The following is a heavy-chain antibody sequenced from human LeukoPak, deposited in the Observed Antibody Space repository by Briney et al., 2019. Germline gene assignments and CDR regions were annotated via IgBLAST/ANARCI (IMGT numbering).Heavy chain of an antibody. J-gene: IGHJ3*02. Sequence: SQTLSLTCTVSGGSISSGSYYWSWIRQPAGKGLEWIGRIYTSGSTNYNPSLKSRVTISVDTSKNQFSLKLSSVTAADTAVYYCAGCSGLAFDIWGQGTMVTVSS. CDR1: GGSISSGSYY. CDR2: IYTSGST. D-gene: IGHD6-19*01. CDR3: AGCSGLAFDI. V-gene: IGHV4-61*02.